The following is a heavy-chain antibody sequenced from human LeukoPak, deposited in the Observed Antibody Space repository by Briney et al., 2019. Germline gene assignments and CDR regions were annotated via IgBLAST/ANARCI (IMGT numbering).Heavy chain of an antibody. CDR3: ARAWGLAAPGMVGRGFSYNGMDV. CDR2: IKQDGSEK. D-gene: IGHD6-13*01. Sequence: PGGSLRLSCAASGFTFSSYWMTWVRQAPGKGLEWVANIKQDGSEKYYVDSVKGRFTISRDNAKNSLSLQMNSLRVEDTAVYYCARAWGLAAPGMVGRGFSYNGMDVWGQGTTVTVSS. V-gene: IGHV3-7*01. J-gene: IGHJ6*02. CDR1: GFTFSSYW.